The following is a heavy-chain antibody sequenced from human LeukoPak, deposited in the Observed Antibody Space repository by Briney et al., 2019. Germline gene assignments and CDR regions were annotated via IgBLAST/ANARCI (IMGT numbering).Heavy chain of an antibody. CDR3: ARLAATGTKRFDY. CDR1: SGSISSSGYY. Sequence: PSETLSLTCTVSSGSISSSGYYWGWIRQPPGKGLEWIGSIYYSGRTFYKPSLKSRGTISVDTSKNQFSLNLTSVTAADTAVYYCARLAATGTKRFDYWGQGTLVTVSS. J-gene: IGHJ4*02. CDR2: IYYSGRT. V-gene: IGHV4-39*01. D-gene: IGHD6-13*01.